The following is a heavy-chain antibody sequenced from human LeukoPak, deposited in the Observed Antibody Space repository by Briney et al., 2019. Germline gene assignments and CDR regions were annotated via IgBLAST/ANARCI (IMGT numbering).Heavy chain of an antibody. CDR2: INWNGGST. CDR1: GFTFSSYW. D-gene: IGHD5-18*01. J-gene: IGHJ4*02. Sequence: GGSLRLSCAASGFTFSSYWMSWVRQAPGKGLGWVSGINWNGGSTGYADSVKGRFTISRDNAKNSLYLQMNSLRAEDTALYYCASGPRRGYSYGYGDYWGQGTLVTVSS. V-gene: IGHV3-20*04. CDR3: ASGPRRGYSYGYGDY.